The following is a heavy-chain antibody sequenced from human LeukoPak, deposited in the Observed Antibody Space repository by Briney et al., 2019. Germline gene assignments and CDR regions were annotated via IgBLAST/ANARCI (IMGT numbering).Heavy chain of an antibody. D-gene: IGHD3-10*01. Sequence: PGGSLRLSCAASGFTFSNAWMSWVRQAPGKGLEWVGRIKSKTDGGTTDYAAHVKGRFTISRDDSKNTLYLQMNSLKTEDTAVYYCTTDIFIVYGSGSSLRLDPWGQGTLVTVSS. J-gene: IGHJ5*02. V-gene: IGHV3-15*01. CDR1: GFTFSNAW. CDR2: IKSKTDGGTT. CDR3: TTDIFIVYGSGSSLRLDP.